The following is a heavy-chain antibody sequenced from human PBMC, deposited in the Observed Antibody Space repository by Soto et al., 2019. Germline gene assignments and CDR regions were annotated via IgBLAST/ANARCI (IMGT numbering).Heavy chain of an antibody. V-gene: IGHV1-18*01. J-gene: IGHJ6*02. CDR1: GYTFTSYG. D-gene: IGHD6-6*01. CDR2: ISAYNGNT. CDR3: ARSRYSSSSYYYYGMDV. Sequence: QVQLVQSGAEVKKPGASVKVSCKASGYTFTSYGISWVRQAPGQGLEWMGWISAYNGNTNYAQKLQGRVTMTTDTPTSTAYMERRSLRSDDTAVYYCARSRYSSSSYYYYGMDVWGQGTTVTVSS.